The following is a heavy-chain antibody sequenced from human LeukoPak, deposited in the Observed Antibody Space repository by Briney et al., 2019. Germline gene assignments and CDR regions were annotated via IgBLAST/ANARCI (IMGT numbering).Heavy chain of an antibody. CDR1: GYTFTSYA. CDR3: ARDSEYFDWLLTPQERQYYYYGMDV. D-gene: IGHD3-9*01. V-gene: IGHV7-4-1*02. J-gene: IGHJ6*02. Sequence: ASVKVSCKASGYTFTSYAMNWVRQAPGQGLEWMGWINTNTGNPTYAQGFTGRFVFSLDTSVSTAYLQISSLKAEDTAVYYCARDSEYFDWLLTPQERQYYYYGMDVWGQGTTVTVSS. CDR2: INTNTGNP.